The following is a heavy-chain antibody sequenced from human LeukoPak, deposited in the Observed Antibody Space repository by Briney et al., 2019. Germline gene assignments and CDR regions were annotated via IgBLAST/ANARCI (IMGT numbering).Heavy chain of an antibody. CDR2: INAGNGNT. V-gene: IGHV1-3*01. D-gene: IGHD3-10*01. CDR1: GYTFTSYA. J-gene: IGHJ6*02. CDR3: ARDGSGSYSYGMDV. Sequence: GASVKVSCKASGYTFTSYAMHWMRQAPGQRLEWMGWINAGNGNTKYSQKFQGRVTITRDTSASTAYMELSSLRSEDTAVYYCARDGSGSYSYGMDVWGQGTTVTVSS.